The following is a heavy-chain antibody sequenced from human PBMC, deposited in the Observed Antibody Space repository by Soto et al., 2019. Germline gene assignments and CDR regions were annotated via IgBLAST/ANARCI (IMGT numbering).Heavy chain of an antibody. Sequence: QVQLQQWGAGLLKPSETLSLTCAVYGGSFSGYYWSWIRQPPGKGLEWIGEINHSGSTNYNPSLKSRVTISVDTSQNQFSLKLSSVTAADTAVYYCARSALDFGVANWFDPWGQGTLVTVSS. CDR3: ARSALDFGVANWFDP. J-gene: IGHJ5*02. CDR1: GGSFSGYY. D-gene: IGHD3-3*01. CDR2: INHSGST. V-gene: IGHV4-34*01.